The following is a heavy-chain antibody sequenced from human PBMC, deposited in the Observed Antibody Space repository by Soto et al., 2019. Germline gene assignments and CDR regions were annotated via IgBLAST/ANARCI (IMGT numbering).Heavy chain of an antibody. V-gene: IGHV3-7*01. Sequence: EVQLVESGGGLVQPGESLRLSCAASGFSFYNYWMNWVRQAPGNGPEWVANIKPDGSDKNYVDSVKGRFTISRDNAKNSLFLQMNSLRAEDTAVYYCARGSSNAFDIWGQGTMVTVSS. J-gene: IGHJ3*02. CDR1: GFSFYNYW. CDR2: IKPDGSDK. CDR3: ARGSSNAFDI.